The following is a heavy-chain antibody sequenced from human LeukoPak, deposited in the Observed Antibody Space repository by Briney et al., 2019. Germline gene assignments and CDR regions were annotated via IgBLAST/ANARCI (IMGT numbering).Heavy chain of an antibody. V-gene: IGHV3-9*03. Sequence: GRSLRLSCVTSGFTFGDYTMHWVRQVPGKGLEWLSGITWDGGNIAYADSVKGRFTISRDNAKSSLYLQMNSLRNEDMAFYFCSKGYTFHGVGHDSGYFDYCGQGALVTVSS. J-gene: IGHJ4*02. D-gene: IGHD5-12*01. CDR2: ITWDGGNI. CDR1: GFTFGDYT. CDR3: SKGYTFHGVGHDSGYFDY.